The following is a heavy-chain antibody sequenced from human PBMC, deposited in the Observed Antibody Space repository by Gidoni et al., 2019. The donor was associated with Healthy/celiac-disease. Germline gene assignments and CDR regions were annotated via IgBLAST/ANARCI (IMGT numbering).Heavy chain of an antibody. D-gene: IGHD6-6*01. CDR2: IIPIFGTA. CDR1: GGTFSSYA. Sequence: QVQLVQSGAEVKKPGSSVKVSCKASGGTFSSYAISWVRQAPGQGLEWMGGIIPIFGTANYAQKFQGRVTITADESTSTAYMELSSLRSEDTAVYYCARVGRVAARPPDRNWFDPWGQGTLVTVSS. J-gene: IGHJ5*02. CDR3: ARVGRVAARPPDRNWFDP. V-gene: IGHV1-69*01.